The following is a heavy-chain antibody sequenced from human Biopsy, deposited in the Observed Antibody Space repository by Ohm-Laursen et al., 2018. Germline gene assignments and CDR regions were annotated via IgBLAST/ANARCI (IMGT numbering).Heavy chain of an antibody. CDR3: ATTTMDTSGWYGNYFDS. D-gene: IGHD6-19*01. Sequence: SDTLSLTCAVSSGSISSYYWSWIRQPPGKGLEWIGYISYSGNTNYNPSLKSRVTMSVDTYKNQFSLKVYSVTAADTAIYYCATTTMDTSGWYGNYFDSWGQGALVTVSS. J-gene: IGHJ4*02. CDR1: SGSISSYY. V-gene: IGHV4-59*08. CDR2: ISYSGNT.